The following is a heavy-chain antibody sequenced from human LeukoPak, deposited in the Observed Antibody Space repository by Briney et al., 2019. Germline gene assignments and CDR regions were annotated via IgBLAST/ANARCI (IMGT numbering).Heavy chain of an antibody. CDR1: GGSISSGGYS. CDR2: ISYSGST. D-gene: IGHD1-26*01. CDR3: ATRPSGGSYIPYFDY. J-gene: IGHJ4*02. Sequence: SQTLSLTCAVSGGSISSGGYSWSWIRQPPGKGLEWIGYISYSGSTNCNPSLKSRVTISVDTSKNQVSLRLSSVTVADTAVYYCATRPSGGSYIPYFDYWGQGTLVTVSS. V-gene: IGHV4-61*08.